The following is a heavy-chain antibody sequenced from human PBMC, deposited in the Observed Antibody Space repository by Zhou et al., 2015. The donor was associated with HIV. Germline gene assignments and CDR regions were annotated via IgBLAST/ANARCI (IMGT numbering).Heavy chain of an antibody. Sequence: QVQLVQSGAEVKKPGSSVKVSCKASGGTFSSYAISWVRQAPGQGLEWMGGIIPIFGTANYAQKFQGRVTITADESTSTAYMELSSLRSEDTAVYYCARDAGGSPWFRELLFSDNHAFDIWGQGTMVTVSS. J-gene: IGHJ3*02. V-gene: IGHV1-69*01. CDR3: ARDAGGSPWFRELLFSDNHAFDI. CDR2: IIPIFGTA. CDR1: GGTFSSYA. D-gene: IGHD3-10*01.